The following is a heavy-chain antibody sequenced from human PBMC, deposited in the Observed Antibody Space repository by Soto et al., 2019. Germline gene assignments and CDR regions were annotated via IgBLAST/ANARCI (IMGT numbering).Heavy chain of an antibody. J-gene: IGHJ4*02. D-gene: IGHD3-9*01. CDR1: GFTFSSYS. CDR2: IGSSSSTI. V-gene: IGHV3-48*01. CDR3: AREYGSALDVLRYFDWLSHFDY. Sequence: GGSLRLSCAASGFTFSSYSMNWVRQAPGKGLEWVSYIGSSSSTIYYADSVKGRFTISRDNAKNSLYLQMNSLRAEDTAVYYCAREYGSALDVLRYFDWLSHFDYWGQGTLVTVSS.